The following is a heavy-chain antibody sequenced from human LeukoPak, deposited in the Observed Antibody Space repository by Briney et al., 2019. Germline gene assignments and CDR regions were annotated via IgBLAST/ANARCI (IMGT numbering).Heavy chain of an antibody. Sequence: QPGGSLRLSCAASGFTFSSYGMHWVRQAPGKGLEWVAVIWYDGSNKYYADSVKGRFTISRDNSKNTLYLQMNSLRAEDTAVYYCARDGDIVATISLDYWGQGTLVTVSS. V-gene: IGHV3-33*01. CDR3: ARDGDIVATISLDY. J-gene: IGHJ4*02. CDR2: IWYDGSNK. D-gene: IGHD5-12*01. CDR1: GFTFSSYG.